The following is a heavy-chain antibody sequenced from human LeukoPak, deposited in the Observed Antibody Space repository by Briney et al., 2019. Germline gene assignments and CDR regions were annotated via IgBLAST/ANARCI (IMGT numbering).Heavy chain of an antibody. V-gene: IGHV4-61*02. CDR3: ARDRGCSSTSCYRPRAGWHYYYMDV. D-gene: IGHD2-2*01. CDR2: IYTSGST. CDR1: GGSISSGSYY. J-gene: IGHJ6*03. Sequence: PSETLSLTCTVSGGSISSGSYYWSWIPQPAGKGLEWIGRIYTSGSTNYNPSLKSRVTISVDTSKNQFSLKLSSVTAADTAVYYCARDRGCSSTSCYRPRAGWHYYYMDVWGKGTTVTVSS.